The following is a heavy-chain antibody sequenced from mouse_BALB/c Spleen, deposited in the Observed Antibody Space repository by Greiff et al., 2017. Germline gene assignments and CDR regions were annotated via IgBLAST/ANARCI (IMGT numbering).Heavy chain of an antibody. CDR1: GFSLTGYG. CDR3: ATYYYGSSYVDYAMDY. J-gene: IGHJ4*01. CDR2: IWGDGST. Sequence: VQLQQSGPGLVAPSQSLSITCTVSGFSLTGYGVNWVRQPPGKGLEWLGMIWGDGSTDYNSALKSRLSISKDNSKSQVFLKMNSLQTDDTARYYCATYYYGSSYVDYAMDYWGQGTSVTVSS. D-gene: IGHD1-1*01. V-gene: IGHV2-6-7*01.